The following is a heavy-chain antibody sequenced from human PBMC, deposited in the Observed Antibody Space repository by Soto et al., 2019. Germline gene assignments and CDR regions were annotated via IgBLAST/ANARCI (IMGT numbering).Heavy chain of an antibody. CDR1: EFTFSSYT. CDR2: ISDSGDRT. Sequence: EVKLLESGGGLVQPGGSLRLSCGASEFTFSSYTMSWVRQAPGKGLEWVSAISDSGDRTYYTDSVKGRFTISRDNSKKTLYLQMNSLRVEDTAVYYCAAPQWELLDWGQGTLVTVSS. CDR3: AAPQWELLD. J-gene: IGHJ4*02. D-gene: IGHD1-26*01. V-gene: IGHV3-23*01.